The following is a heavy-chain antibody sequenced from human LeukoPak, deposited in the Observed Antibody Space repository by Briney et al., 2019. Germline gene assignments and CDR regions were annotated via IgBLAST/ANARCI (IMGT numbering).Heavy chain of an antibody. V-gene: IGHV3-30*18. CDR1: GFTFSSYG. Sequence: GGSLRLSCAASGFTFSSYGMHWVRQAPGKGLEWVAVISYDGSNKYYVDSVKGRFTISRDNSKNTLYLQMNSLRAEDTAVYYCAKERHRYCSSTSCYYFDYWGQGTLVTVSS. CDR2: ISYDGSNK. CDR3: AKERHRYCSSTSCYYFDY. D-gene: IGHD2-2*01. J-gene: IGHJ4*02.